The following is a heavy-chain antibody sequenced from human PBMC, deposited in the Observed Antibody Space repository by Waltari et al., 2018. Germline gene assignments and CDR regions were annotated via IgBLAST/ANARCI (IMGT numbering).Heavy chain of an antibody. J-gene: IGHJ4*02. CDR1: GGSVNSTY. D-gene: IGHD2-21*02. V-gene: IGHV4-59*02. CDR3: AREIYGGNSRPYDH. CDR2: IYYNGNT. Sequence: QVQLQESGPGLVKPSETLSLPCTVSGGSVNSTYWSWIRQPPGKGLEWIGRIYYNGNTDYNPSLKSRVTILVDTSKNQVSLKLSSVTTADTALYFCAREIYGGNSRPYDHWGQGTLVTVAS.